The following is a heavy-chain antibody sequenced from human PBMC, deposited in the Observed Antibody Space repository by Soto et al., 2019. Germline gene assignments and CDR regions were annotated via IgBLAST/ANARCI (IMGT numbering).Heavy chain of an antibody. CDR1: GDTFSSYA. J-gene: IGHJ4*02. Sequence: GASVKVSCKASGDTFSSYAISWVRQAPGQRLEWMGWINAGNGNTKYSQKFQGRVTITRDTSASTAYMELSSLRSEDTAVYYCARGDRVWTPSYFDYWGQGTLVTVSS. CDR2: INAGNGNT. CDR3: ARGDRVWTPSYFDY. V-gene: IGHV1-3*01. D-gene: IGHD1-1*01.